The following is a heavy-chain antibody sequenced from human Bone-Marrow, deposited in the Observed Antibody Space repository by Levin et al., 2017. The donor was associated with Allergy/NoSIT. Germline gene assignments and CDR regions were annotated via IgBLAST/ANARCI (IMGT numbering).Heavy chain of an antibody. D-gene: IGHD6-25*01. V-gene: IGHV3-30*04. Sequence: GESLKISCAASGFTFSSYAMHWVRQAPGKGLEWVAVISYDGSNKYYADSVKGRFTISRDNSKNTLYLQMNSLRAEDTAVYYCARVHSSGSPGTDYWGQGTLVTVSS. CDR3: ARVHSSGSPGTDY. CDR1: GFTFSSYA. CDR2: ISYDGSNK. J-gene: IGHJ4*02.